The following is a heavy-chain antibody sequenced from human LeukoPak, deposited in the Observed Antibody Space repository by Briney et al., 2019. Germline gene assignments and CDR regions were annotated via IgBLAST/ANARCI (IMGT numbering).Heavy chain of an antibody. Sequence: PGGSLRLSCAASGFTFSSYAMSWVRQAPGKGLEWVSGISSSGDNTYYADSVKGRFTISRGNSKNTLYLQMNSLRAEDTAVYYCAREYGYSSSWYLPLYYYYGMDVWGQGTTVTVSS. D-gene: IGHD6-13*01. CDR3: AREYGYSSSWYLPLYYYYGMDV. J-gene: IGHJ6*02. CDR1: GFTFSSYA. CDR2: ISSSGDNT. V-gene: IGHV3-23*01.